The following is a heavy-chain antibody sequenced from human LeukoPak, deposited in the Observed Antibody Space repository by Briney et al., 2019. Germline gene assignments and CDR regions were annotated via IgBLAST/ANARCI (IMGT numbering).Heavy chain of an antibody. CDR2: IYYSGST. J-gene: IGHJ5*02. V-gene: IGHV4-30-4*08. Sequence: SETLSLXCTVSGGSISSGDYYWSWIRQPPGKGPEWIGYIYYSGSTYYNPSLKSRVTISVDTSKNQFSLKLSSVTAADTAVYYRARTIFGVVIKSWFDPWGQGTLVTVSS. CDR1: GGSISSGDYY. CDR3: ARTIFGVVIKSWFDP. D-gene: IGHD3-3*01.